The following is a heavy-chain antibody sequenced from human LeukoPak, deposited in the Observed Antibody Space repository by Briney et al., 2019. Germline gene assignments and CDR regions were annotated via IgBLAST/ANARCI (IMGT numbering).Heavy chain of an antibody. J-gene: IGHJ4*02. Sequence: SVKVSCKASGGTFSSYAISWVRQAPGQGLEWMGGIIPIFGTANYAQKFQGRVTITADESTSTAYMDLSSLTSEDTAVYYCARDWDLSEGALDSWGQGTLVTVSS. V-gene: IGHV1-69*13. CDR3: ARDWDLSEGALDS. CDR2: IIPIFGTA. CDR1: GGTFSSYA. D-gene: IGHD1-26*01.